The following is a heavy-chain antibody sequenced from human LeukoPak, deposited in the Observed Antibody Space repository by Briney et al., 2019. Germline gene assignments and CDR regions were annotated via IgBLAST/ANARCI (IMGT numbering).Heavy chain of an antibody. Sequence: GASVKASCKASGYTFTDYYIHWVRQAPGQGFEWMGWINPNSGGTNYAQKFQGRVTMTRDTSISTAYMELSRLRSDDTAVYYCARGTTLTTLPYYYYYMDVWGKGTTVTVSS. CDR3: ARGTTLTTLPYYYYYMDV. D-gene: IGHD4-17*01. V-gene: IGHV1-2*02. CDR2: INPNSGGT. J-gene: IGHJ6*03. CDR1: GYTFTDYY.